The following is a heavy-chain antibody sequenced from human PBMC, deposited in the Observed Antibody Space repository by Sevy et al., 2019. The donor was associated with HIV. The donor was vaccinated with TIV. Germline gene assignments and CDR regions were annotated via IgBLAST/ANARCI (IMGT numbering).Heavy chain of an antibody. CDR3: ARDSRLGGSGNFYYYYMDV. CDR2: ISSSSSYI. CDR1: GFTFSSYS. Sequence: GGSLRLSCAASGFTFSSYSMNWVRQAPGKGLEWVSSISSSSSYIYYADSVKGRFIISRDNAKNSLYLQMNSLRAEDTAVYYCARDSRLGGSGNFYYYYMDVWGKGTTVTVSS. J-gene: IGHJ6*03. D-gene: IGHD3-10*01. V-gene: IGHV3-21*01.